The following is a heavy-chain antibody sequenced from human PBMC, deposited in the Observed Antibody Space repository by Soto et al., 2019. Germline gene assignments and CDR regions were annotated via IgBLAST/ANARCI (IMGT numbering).Heavy chain of an antibody. Sequence: GGSLRLSCAASGFTFSSYAMSWVRQAPGKGLEWVSAISGSGGSTYYADSVKGRFTISRDNSKNTLYLQMNSLRAEDTAVYYCAKDLFPPVEMATIGFNYWGQGTLVTVSS. CDR2: ISGSGGST. CDR1: GFTFSSYA. D-gene: IGHD5-12*01. J-gene: IGHJ4*02. CDR3: AKDLFPPVEMATIGFNY. V-gene: IGHV3-23*01.